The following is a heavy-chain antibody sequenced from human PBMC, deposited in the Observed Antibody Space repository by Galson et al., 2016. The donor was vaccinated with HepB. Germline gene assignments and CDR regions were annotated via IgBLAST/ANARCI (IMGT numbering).Heavy chain of an antibody. CDR2: ITGSGGGT. CDR3: AKGGEGYYFDY. Sequence: SLRLSCAASGFTFSTYAMNWVRQAPGKGLEWVSAITGSGGGTSYADSVKGRFTISRDNSKNTLYLQMNSLRAEDTAIYYCAKGGEGYYFDYGGQGTPVTVSS. J-gene: IGHJ4*02. CDR1: GFTFSTYA. V-gene: IGHV3-23*01. D-gene: IGHD3-22*01.